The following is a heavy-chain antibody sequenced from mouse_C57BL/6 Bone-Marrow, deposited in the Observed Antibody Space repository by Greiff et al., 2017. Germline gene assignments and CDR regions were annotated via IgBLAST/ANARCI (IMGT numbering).Heavy chain of an antibody. D-gene: IGHD1-1*01. Sequence: DVKLVESGGDLVKPGGSLKLSCAASGFTFSSYGMSWVRQTPDKRLEWVATISSGGSYTYYPDSVKGRVTISRDNAKNTRYLQMSSLKSKDTAMYYCARHYYGSSRYWYFDVWGTGTTVTVSS. J-gene: IGHJ1*03. CDR3: ARHYYGSSRYWYFDV. V-gene: IGHV5-6*02. CDR2: ISSGGSYT. CDR1: GFTFSSYG.